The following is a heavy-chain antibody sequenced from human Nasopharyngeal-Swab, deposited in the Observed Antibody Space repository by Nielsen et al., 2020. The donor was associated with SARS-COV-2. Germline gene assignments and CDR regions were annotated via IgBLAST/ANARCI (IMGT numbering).Heavy chain of an antibody. J-gene: IGHJ3*02. CDR1: GFSFTTYW. D-gene: IGHD3-10*01. CDR3: ARSAVGIRGVLDK. Sequence: GESLKISCVASGFSFTTYWMHRVRQAPGKGLVWASRINGDGTWISYADSVKGRFTISRDNSKNTVYLQMNSLGGDDTAVYYCARSAVGIRGVLDKWGPGTKVTVSP. V-gene: IGHV3-74*01. CDR2: INGDGTWI.